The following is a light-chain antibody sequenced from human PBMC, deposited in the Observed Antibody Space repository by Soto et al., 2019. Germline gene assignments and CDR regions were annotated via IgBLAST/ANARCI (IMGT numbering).Light chain of an antibody. V-gene: IGKV3-15*01. CDR3: QQYNNWRT. CDR2: DAS. J-gene: IGKJ1*01. CDR1: QSVSSS. Sequence: EIVLTQSPGTLSLSPGERSTLAFRASQSVSSSLAWYQQKPGQAPRLLIYDASTRATGIPARFSGSGSGTEFTLTISGLQSEDFAVYYCQQYNNWRTFGQGTKVDI.